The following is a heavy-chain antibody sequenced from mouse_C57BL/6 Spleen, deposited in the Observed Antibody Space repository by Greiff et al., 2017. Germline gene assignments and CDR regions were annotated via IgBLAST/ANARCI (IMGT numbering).Heavy chain of an antibody. Sequence: QVQLKQPGAELVKPGASVKMSCKASGYTFTSYWITWVKQRPGQGLEWIGDIYPGSGCTNYNEKFKSKATLTVDTSSSTAYMQLSSLTSEDSAVYYCAREGLRQKGNAMDYWGQGTSVTVSS. J-gene: IGHJ4*01. D-gene: IGHD2-4*01. CDR3: AREGLRQKGNAMDY. CDR2: IYPGSGCT. V-gene: IGHV1-55*01. CDR1: GYTFTSYW.